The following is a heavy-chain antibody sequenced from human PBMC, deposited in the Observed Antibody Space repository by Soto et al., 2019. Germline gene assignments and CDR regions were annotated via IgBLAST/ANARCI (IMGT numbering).Heavy chain of an antibody. D-gene: IGHD3-9*01. CDR1: GASITSYY. CDR3: VRGYSDDRGYSNTFDL. CDR2: IHSSGST. J-gene: IGHJ3*01. V-gene: IGHV4-59*01. Sequence: SETLSLTCTVSGASITSYYWSWIRQSPGKRLEWIGYIHSSGSTNYNPSVDSRVTISADTSKNQFTLKLRSVTAADTAVYYCVRGYSDDRGYSNTFDLWGQGTMVTVSS.